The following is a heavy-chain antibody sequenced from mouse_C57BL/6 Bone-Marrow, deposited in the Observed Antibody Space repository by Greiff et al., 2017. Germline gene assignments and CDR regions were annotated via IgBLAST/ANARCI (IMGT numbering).Heavy chain of an antibody. D-gene: IGHD1-1*01. J-gene: IGHJ1*03. CDR2: IDPNSGGT. V-gene: IGHV1-72*01. Sequence: FTSYWMHWVKQRPGRGLEWIGRIDPNSGGTKYNEKFKSKATLTVDNPSSTAYMQLSSLTSEDSAVYYCARSGTTVVATGYFDVWGTGTTVTVSS. CDR3: ARSGTTVVATGYFDV. CDR1: FTSYW.